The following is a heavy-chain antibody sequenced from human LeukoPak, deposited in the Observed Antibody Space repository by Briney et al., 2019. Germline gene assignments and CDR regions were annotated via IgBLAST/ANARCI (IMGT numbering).Heavy chain of an antibody. CDR3: ARAYDDYYDFWSGPSFDY. Sequence: GASVKVSCKASGYTFTGYYMHWVRQAPGQGLEWMGWINPNSGGTNYAQKFQGRVTMTRDTSISTAYMELSGLRSDDTAVYYCARAYDDYYDFWSGPSFDYWGQGTLVTVSS. D-gene: IGHD3-3*01. CDR1: GYTFTGYY. J-gene: IGHJ4*02. V-gene: IGHV1-2*02. CDR2: INPNSGGT.